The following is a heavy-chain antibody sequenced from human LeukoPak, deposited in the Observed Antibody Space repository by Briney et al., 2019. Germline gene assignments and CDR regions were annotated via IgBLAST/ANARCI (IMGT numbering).Heavy chain of an antibody. V-gene: IGHV1-46*01. CDR2: INPSGGST. Sequence: ASVKVSCKASGYTFTSYYMRWVRQAPGQGLEWMGIINPSGGSTSYAQKFQGRVTMTRDTSTSTVYMELSSLRSEDTAVYYCARNRIDQWFGELSAFDIWGQGTMVTVSS. CDR3: ARNRIDQWFGELSAFDI. D-gene: IGHD3-10*01. CDR1: GYTFTSYY. J-gene: IGHJ3*02.